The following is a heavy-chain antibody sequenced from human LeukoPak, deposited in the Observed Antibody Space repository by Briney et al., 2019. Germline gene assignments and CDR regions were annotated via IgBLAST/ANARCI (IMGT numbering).Heavy chain of an antibody. V-gene: IGHV3-23*01. Sequence: GGSLRLSCAASGFTFSSYWMSWVRQAPGKGLEWVSAISGSGGSTYYADSVKGRFTISRDNSKNTLYLQMNSLRAEDTAVYYCATPPGDTAMVYYYYYYYMDVWGKGTTVTVSS. CDR1: GFTFSSYW. J-gene: IGHJ6*03. D-gene: IGHD5-18*01. CDR2: ISGSGGST. CDR3: ATPPGDTAMVYYYYYYYMDV.